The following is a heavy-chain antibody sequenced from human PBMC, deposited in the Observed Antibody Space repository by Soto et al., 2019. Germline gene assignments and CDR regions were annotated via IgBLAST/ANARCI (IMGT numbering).Heavy chain of an antibody. D-gene: IGHD4-17*01. CDR3: ARNVDYFDP. CDR2: INTGNGNS. V-gene: IGHV1-3*04. CDR1: GYTFTIYA. Sequence: APVKVSCKASGYTFTIYAMQLVRQAPGQGLEWIGWINTGNGNSHYSQKFQGRVTFTRDTAASTAYMELSSLTSEDSAVYFCARNVDYFDPWGQGTLVTVSS. J-gene: IGHJ5*02.